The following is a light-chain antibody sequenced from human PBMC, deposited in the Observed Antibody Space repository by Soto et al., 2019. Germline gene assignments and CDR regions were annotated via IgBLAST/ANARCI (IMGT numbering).Light chain of an antibody. CDR1: QSVRSSY. CDR2: GAS. V-gene: IGKV3-20*01. CDR3: QHYGGSPPVP. Sequence: EIVLTQSPGTLSLSPGERATLSCRASQSVRSSYLAWYQQKPGQALRLLIYGASTRATGIPDRFSGSGSGTDFTLTIRRLAHEDFAVYYWQHYGGSPPVPFGQGPKVEIK. J-gene: IGKJ1*01.